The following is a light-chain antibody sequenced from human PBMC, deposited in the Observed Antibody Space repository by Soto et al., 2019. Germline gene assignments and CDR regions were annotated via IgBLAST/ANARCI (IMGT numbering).Light chain of an antibody. J-gene: IGKJ1*01. CDR3: QQYNNWQT. V-gene: IGKV3-15*01. Sequence: VMTQAPATLSVSPGERATLSCRASQTINNNVAWYQLKVGQAPRLLIYGASTRATGIPARFSGSGSGTEFTLTISSLQSEDFAEYHCQQYNNWQTFGQGTKVDIK. CDR2: GAS. CDR1: QTINNN.